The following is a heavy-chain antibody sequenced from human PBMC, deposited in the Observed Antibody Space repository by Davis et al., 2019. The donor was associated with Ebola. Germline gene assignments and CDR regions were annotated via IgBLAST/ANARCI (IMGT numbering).Heavy chain of an antibody. CDR1: GGSISSYY. D-gene: IGHD3-22*01. CDR3: ARGLNYYDSSGYYAEVYAFDI. V-gene: IGHV4-59*01. CDR2: IYYSGST. Sequence: PSETLSLTCTVSGGSISSYYWSWIRQPPGTGLEWIGYIYYSGSTNYNPSLKSRVTISVDTSKNQFSLKLSSVTAADTAVYYCARGLNYYDSSGYYAEVYAFDIWGQGTMVTVSS. J-gene: IGHJ3*02.